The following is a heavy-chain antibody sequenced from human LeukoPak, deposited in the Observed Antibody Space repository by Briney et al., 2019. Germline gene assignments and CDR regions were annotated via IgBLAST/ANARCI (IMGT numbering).Heavy chain of an antibody. CDR2: INHSGST. CDR3: ARGRITMVRGVIRAYYYMDV. CDR1: GGSFSGYY. V-gene: IGHV4-34*01. J-gene: IGHJ6*03. D-gene: IGHD3-10*01. Sequence: KPSETLSLTCAVYGGSFSGYYWSWIRQPPGKGLEWIGEINHSGSTNYNPSLKSRVTISVDTSKNQFSLKLSSVTAADTAVYYCARGRITMVRGVIRAYYYMDVWGKGTTVTVSS.